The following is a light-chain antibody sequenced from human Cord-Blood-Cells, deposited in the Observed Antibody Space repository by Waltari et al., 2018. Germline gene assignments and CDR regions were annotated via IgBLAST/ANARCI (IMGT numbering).Light chain of an antibody. V-gene: IGKV1-5*01. Sequence: DIQMTQSPSTLSASVGDRVTITCRASHSISSWLAWYQQKPGKAPKLLIYDASSLESGVPSRFGGSGSGTEFTLTISSLQPDDFATYYCQQYNSYWTFGQGTKVEIK. CDR3: QQYNSYWT. CDR1: HSISSW. CDR2: DAS. J-gene: IGKJ1*01.